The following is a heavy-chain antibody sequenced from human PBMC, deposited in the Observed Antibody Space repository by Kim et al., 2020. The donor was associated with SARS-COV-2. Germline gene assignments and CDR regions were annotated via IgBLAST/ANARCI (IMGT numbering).Heavy chain of an antibody. V-gene: IGHV4-28*01. J-gene: IGHJ6*02. CDR1: GYSISSSNW. CDR3: ARRGGVTTENYYYGMDV. Sequence: SETLSLTCAVSGYSISSSNWWGWIRQPPGKGLEWIGYIYYSGSTYYNPSLKSRVTMSVDTSKNQFSLKLSSVTAVDTAVYYCARRGGVTTENYYYGMDVWGQGTTVTVSS. CDR2: IYYSGST. D-gene: IGHD4-17*01.